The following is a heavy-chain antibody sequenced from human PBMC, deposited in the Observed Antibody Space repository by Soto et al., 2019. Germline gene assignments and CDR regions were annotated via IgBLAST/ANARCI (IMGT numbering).Heavy chain of an antibody. V-gene: IGHV3-48*01. CDR1: GFTFSSYS. CDR3: ARDLNYGLFDY. Sequence: EVQLVESGGGLVQPGGSLRLSCAASGFTFSSYSMNWVRQAPGKGLEWVSYISSSSSTIYYADSVKGRFTISRDNAKNPLYLQNNRLRAEDPAVDFCARDLNYGLFDYWGQGTLVTVSS. J-gene: IGHJ4*02. CDR2: ISSSSSTI. D-gene: IGHD4-17*01.